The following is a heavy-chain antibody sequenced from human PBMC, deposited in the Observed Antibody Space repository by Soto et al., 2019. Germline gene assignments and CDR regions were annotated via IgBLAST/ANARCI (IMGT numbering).Heavy chain of an antibody. V-gene: IGHV3-15*07. D-gene: IGHD3-9*01. CDR2: IKSKTKGGTT. J-gene: IGHJ3*01. Sequence: PGRSLRPACATTDVPFGGPSRKWAREATGKGLEWVGRIKSKTKGGTTDYVAPVKGRFSISRDDSKNTVFLQMNSLETEDTGVYFCTTATYYEILSPAALDAWGQGT. CDR3: TTATYYEILSPAALDA. CDR1: DVPFGGPS.